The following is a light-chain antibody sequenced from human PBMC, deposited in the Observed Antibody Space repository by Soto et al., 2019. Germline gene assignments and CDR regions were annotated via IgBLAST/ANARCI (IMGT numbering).Light chain of an antibody. CDR3: MQATRIGYT. V-gene: IGKV2-24*01. CDR2: KVS. J-gene: IGKJ2*01. CDR1: HSLVHSDGNTY. Sequence: DIVLTQTPLSSPVTLGQPASVSCRSSHSLVHSDGNTYLSWLQQRPGQPPRLLIYKVSKRFSGVPDRFSGSGAGTDVKLQISRVEAEDVGVYNCMQATRIGYTFGQGTKLEIK.